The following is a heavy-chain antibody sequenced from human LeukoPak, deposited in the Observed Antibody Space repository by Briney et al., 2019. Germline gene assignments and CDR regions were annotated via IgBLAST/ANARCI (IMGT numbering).Heavy chain of an antibody. CDR3: TTLPFDYGDDFDY. V-gene: IGHV1-69*13. Sequence: SVKVSCKASGGTFSSYAISWVRQAPGQGLEWMGGIIPIFGTANYAQKFQGRVTITADESTSTAYMELSSLRSEDTAVYYCTTLPFDYGDDFDYWGQGTLVTVSS. D-gene: IGHD4-17*01. CDR1: GGTFSSYA. CDR2: IIPIFGTA. J-gene: IGHJ4*02.